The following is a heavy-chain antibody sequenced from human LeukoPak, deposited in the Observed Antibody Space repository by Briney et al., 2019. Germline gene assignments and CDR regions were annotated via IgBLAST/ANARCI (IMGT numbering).Heavy chain of an antibody. D-gene: IGHD2-2*01. J-gene: IGHJ3*02. CDR2: INHSGST. CDR3: ARGRGRMVPPLRAFDI. V-gene: IGHV4-34*01. Sequence: SETLSLTCAVYGGSFSGYYWGWRRHPPGRGVGGMGEINHSGSTNYNPSLKSRVTISVDTSKNQFSLKLSSVTAADTAVYYCARGRGRMVPPLRAFDIWGQGTMVTVSS. CDR1: GGSFSGYY.